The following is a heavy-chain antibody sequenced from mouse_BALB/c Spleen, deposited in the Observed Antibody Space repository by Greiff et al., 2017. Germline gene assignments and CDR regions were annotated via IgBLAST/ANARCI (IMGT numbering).Heavy chain of an antibody. CDR1: GYTFSSYW. V-gene: IGHV1-9*01. CDR3: AREAYYYGSRVWYFDV. J-gene: IGHJ1*01. Sequence: QVHVKQSGAELMKPGASVKISCKATGYTFSSYWIEWVKQRPGHGLEWIGEILPGSGSTNYNEKFKGKATFTADTSSNTAYMQLSSLTSEDSAVYYCAREAYYYGSRVWYFDVWGAGTTVTVSS. CDR2: ILPGSGST. D-gene: IGHD1-1*01.